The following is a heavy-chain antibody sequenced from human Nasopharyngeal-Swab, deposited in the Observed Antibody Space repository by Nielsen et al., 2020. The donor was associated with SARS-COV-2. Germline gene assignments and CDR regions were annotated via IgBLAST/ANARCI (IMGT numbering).Heavy chain of an antibody. V-gene: IGHV3-23*01. D-gene: IGHD3-9*01. CDR2: ISGSGSGT. J-gene: IGHJ6*02. CDR3: AKDKRYFDWDGMDV. CDR1: GFTFSSYA. Sequence: GESLKISCAASGFTFSSYAMSWVRQAPGKGLEWVSVISGSGSGTYYADSVKGQFTISRDNSKNTLYLQMNSLRAEDTAVYYCAKDKRYFDWDGMDVWGQGTTVTVSS.